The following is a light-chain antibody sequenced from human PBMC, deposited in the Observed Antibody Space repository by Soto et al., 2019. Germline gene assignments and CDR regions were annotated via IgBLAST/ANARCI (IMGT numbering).Light chain of an antibody. CDR3: QQYYSTPLN. Sequence: DIVMTQSPDSLAVSLGERATINCKSSQSVLYSSNNKNYLAWYQQKPGQPPKLLIYWASTLESGVPDRFSGSGSWTDFTLTISSLQAEDVAVYYCQQYYSTPLNFGGGTKVEIK. CDR1: QSVLYSSNNKNY. V-gene: IGKV4-1*01. CDR2: WAS. J-gene: IGKJ4*01.